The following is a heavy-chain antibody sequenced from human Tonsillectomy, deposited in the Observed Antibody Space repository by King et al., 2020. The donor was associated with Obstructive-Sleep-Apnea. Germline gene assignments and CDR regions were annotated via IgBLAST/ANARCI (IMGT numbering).Heavy chain of an antibody. Sequence: VQLVESGGGVVQPGRSLRLSCIVSGFTFSHYAMHWVRQAPGKGLEWVTIISNDESNKYYVDSVKGRFTISRDNSKNTLFLHMNSLRPEDTAVYYCARDRAPHPNPLFQSPNYGMDVWGQGTTVTVSS. J-gene: IGHJ6*02. CDR3: ARDRAPHPNPLFQSPNYGMDV. V-gene: IGHV3-30*04. CDR2: ISNDESNK. D-gene: IGHD1-26*01. CDR1: GFTFSHYA.